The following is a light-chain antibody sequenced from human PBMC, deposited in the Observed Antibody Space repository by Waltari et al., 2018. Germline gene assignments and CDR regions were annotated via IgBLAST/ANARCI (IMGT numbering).Light chain of an antibody. CDR2: QDD. CDR1: RLGEKS. J-gene: IGLJ2*01. V-gene: IGLV3-1*01. CDR3: QAWGDSVAV. Sequence: SYELTQPPSVSVFPGQTASIACSGDRLGEKSTFWYQMKPGQSPQLLMFQDDRRPSGIPERFSGSNAGNTATLTISGTQAMDEADYYCQAWGDSVAVFGGGTKLTVL.